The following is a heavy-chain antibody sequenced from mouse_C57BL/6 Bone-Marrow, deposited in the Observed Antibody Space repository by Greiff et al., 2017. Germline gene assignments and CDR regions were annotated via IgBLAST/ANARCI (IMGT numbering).Heavy chain of an antibody. D-gene: IGHD3-2*02. CDR3: VRVQLRLPYAMDY. CDR1: GFSFNTYA. J-gene: IGHJ4*01. V-gene: IGHV10-1*01. Sequence: EVKVVESGGGLVQPKGSLKLSCAASGFSFNTYAMNWVRQAPGKGLEWVARIRSKSNNYATYYADSVKDRFTISRDDSESMLYLQMNHLKTEDTAMYYCVRVQLRLPYAMDYWGQGTSVTVSS. CDR2: IRSKSNNYAT.